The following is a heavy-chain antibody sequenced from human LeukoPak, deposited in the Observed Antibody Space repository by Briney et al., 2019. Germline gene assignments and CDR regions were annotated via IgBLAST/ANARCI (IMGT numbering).Heavy chain of an antibody. CDR2: ISSSSSTI. CDR3: ARVRYYYDSSGYYTPKYIDY. D-gene: IGHD3-22*01. J-gene: IGHJ4*02. V-gene: IGHV3-48*01. Sequence: GGSLRLSCAASGFTLSSYSMNWVRQAPGKGLEWVSYISSSSSTIYYADSVKGRFTISRDNAKNSLYLQMNSLRAEDTAVYYCARVRYYYDSSGYYTPKYIDYWGQGTLVTVSS. CDR1: GFTLSSYS.